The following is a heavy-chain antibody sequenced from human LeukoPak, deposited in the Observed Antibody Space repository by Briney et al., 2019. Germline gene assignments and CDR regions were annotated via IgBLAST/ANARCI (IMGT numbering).Heavy chain of an antibody. D-gene: IGHD4-17*01. CDR1: GFTISSYW. V-gene: IGHV3-74*01. CDR2: INSDGSIT. Sequence: GGSLRLSCAASGFTISSYWIHWVRQAPGKGLVWVSRINSDGSITSYADSVKGRFTISRDNAKTTLYVQMNSLRAEDTAVYYCARAGYGDLDDAFDIWGQGTMVTVSS. CDR3: ARAGYGDLDDAFDI. J-gene: IGHJ3*02.